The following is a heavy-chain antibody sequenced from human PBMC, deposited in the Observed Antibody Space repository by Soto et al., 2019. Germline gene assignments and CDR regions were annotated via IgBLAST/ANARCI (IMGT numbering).Heavy chain of an antibody. V-gene: IGHV3-64D*06. CDR1: GFTFSSYA. CDR3: VKSRGGNNFDFFD. CDR2: VRGNGDPP. Sequence: GGSLRLSCSTSGFTFSSYAMHWVRQSPGKGLEYITGVRGNGDPPFYADSVKGRFTISRDNSKNTVYLQMSSLSADDAAVYYCVKSRGGNNFDFFDWGQGTLVTVSS. J-gene: IGHJ4*02. D-gene: IGHD2-15*01.